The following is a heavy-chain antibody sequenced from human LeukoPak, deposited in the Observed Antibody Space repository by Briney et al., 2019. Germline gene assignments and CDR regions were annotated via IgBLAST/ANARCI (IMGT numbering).Heavy chain of an antibody. CDR2: ISYDGSNK. CDR1: GFTFSSYG. D-gene: IGHD6-13*01. V-gene: IGHV3-30*18. J-gene: IGHJ4*02. CDR3: AKELEQQLIFGDY. Sequence: PGGSLRLSCAASGFTFSSYGMHWVRQAPGKGLEWVAVISYDGSNKYYADSVKGRFTISRDNSKNTLYLQMNSLRAEDTAVYYCAKELEQQLIFGDYWGQGTLVTVSS.